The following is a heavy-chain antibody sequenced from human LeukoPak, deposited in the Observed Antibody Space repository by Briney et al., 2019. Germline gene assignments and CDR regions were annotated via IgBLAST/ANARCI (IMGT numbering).Heavy chain of an antibody. J-gene: IGHJ6*02. CDR1: GYTFTNYG. D-gene: IGHD6-13*01. CDR3: AREGSRYSRKKYGMDV. Sequence: ASVKVSCKASGYTFTNYGISWVRQAPGQGLEWMGWISAYNGNTNYAQKLQGRVTMTTDTSTSTAYMELRSLRSDDTAVYYCAREGSRYSRKKYGMDVWGQGTTVTVSS. V-gene: IGHV1-18*01. CDR2: ISAYNGNT.